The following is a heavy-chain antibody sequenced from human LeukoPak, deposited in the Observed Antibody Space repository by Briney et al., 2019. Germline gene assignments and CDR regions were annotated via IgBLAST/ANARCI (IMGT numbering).Heavy chain of an antibody. D-gene: IGHD3-10*01. J-gene: IGHJ4*02. CDR2: ISTYSGNT. CDR3: ARERYITMVRGVINYFDY. CDR1: GYTFTSHG. V-gene: IGHV1-18*01. Sequence: ASVKVSCKASGYTFTSHGISWVRQAPGQGLEWMGWISTYSGNTNYAQKLQGRVSMTTDTSTSTAYMDLRSLRSEDTAVYYCARERYITMVRGVINYFDYWGQGTLVTVSS.